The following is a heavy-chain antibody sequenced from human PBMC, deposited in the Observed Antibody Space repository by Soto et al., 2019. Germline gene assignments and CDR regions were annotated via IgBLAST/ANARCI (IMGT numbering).Heavy chain of an antibody. CDR2: IYYSGSP. CDR3: ARHTMTTVPTFDS. Sequence: QLQLQESGPGLVRPSETLSLTCTVSGGSISSLAYNWGWNRQPPGKGLEWIGNIYYSGSPYYNPSLKSRVTISVDTSKNQFSLRLRSVTAADTALYYCARHTMTTVPTFDSWRQGTLVTVSS. V-gene: IGHV4-39*01. CDR1: GGSISSLAYN. J-gene: IGHJ4*02. D-gene: IGHD4-17*01.